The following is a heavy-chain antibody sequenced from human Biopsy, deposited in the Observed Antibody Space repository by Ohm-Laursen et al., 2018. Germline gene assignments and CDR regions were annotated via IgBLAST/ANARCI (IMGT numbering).Heavy chain of an antibody. Sequence: GTLSLTCTLSGYSIIPSGPENWTWIRQSPGKGLEWIGYIYYTGSTNYNPSVKSRVTISVDTSKNQFSLKLNSVTAADTAVYFCARDSRGGHLNTTLITGKNLDSWGQGILVTVSS. CDR1: GYSIIPSGPEN. CDR3: ARDSRGGHLNTTLITGKNLDS. CDR2: IYYTGST. D-gene: IGHD3-16*01. J-gene: IGHJ4*02. V-gene: IGHV4-61*01.